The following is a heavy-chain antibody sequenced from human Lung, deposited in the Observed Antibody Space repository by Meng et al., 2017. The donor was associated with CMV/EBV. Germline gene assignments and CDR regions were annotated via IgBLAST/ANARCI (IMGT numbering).Heavy chain of an antibody. Sequence: ASXXVSXKASGYTFTGYYMHWVRQAPGQGLEWMGWINPNSSGTNYAQKFQGRVTMTRDTSISTAYMELSRLRSDDTAVYYCARVDCGSTSCYLLDGWFDPXGQGXLVTVSS. D-gene: IGHD2-2*01. CDR2: INPNSSGT. V-gene: IGHV1-2*02. CDR1: GYTFTGYY. CDR3: ARVDCGSTSCYLLDGWFDP. J-gene: IGHJ5*02.